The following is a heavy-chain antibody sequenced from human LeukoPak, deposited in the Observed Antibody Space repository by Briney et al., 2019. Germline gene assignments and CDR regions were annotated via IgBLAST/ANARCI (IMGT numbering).Heavy chain of an antibody. CDR1: GYTFTGYY. D-gene: IGHD3-3*01. J-gene: IGHJ1*01. V-gene: IGHV1-2*02. Sequence: GASVKVSCKASGYTFTGYYMHWVRQAPGQGLEWMGWINPNRGGTNYAQKFQGRVTMTRDTSISTAYMELSRLRSDDTAVYYCARLGIFGVKDKNENGDFQHWGQGTLVTVSS. CDR2: INPNRGGT. CDR3: ARLGIFGVKDKNENGDFQH.